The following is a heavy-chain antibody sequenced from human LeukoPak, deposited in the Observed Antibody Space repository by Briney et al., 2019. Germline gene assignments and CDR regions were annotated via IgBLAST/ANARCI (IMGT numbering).Heavy chain of an antibody. V-gene: IGHV3-23*01. CDR3: AKDLLYVSGRFESDAFDI. J-gene: IGHJ3*02. Sequence: GGSLRLSCAASGFTFSSNTMSWARQVPGKGLERVSVISGSGSSTYNADSVKGRFTISRDNSKNTLYLQMNSLRAEDTAVYYCAKDLLYVSGRFESDAFDIWGQGTMVTVSS. D-gene: IGHD1-26*01. CDR1: GFTFSSNT. CDR2: ISGSGSST.